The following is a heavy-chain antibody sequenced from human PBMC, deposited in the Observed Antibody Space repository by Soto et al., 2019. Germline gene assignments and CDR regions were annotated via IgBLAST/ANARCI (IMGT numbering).Heavy chain of an antibody. V-gene: IGHV2-70*04. Sequence: SGPTLVNPTQTLTLTCTFSGFSLSTSGMRVSWIRQPPGKALEWLARIDWDDDKFYSTSLKTRLTISKDTSKNQVVLTMTNMDPVDTATYYCALGYCSGGSCYRQYYFDYWGQGTLVTVSS. CDR3: ALGYCSGGSCYRQYYFDY. J-gene: IGHJ4*02. CDR2: IDWDDDK. CDR1: GFSLSTSGMR. D-gene: IGHD2-15*01.